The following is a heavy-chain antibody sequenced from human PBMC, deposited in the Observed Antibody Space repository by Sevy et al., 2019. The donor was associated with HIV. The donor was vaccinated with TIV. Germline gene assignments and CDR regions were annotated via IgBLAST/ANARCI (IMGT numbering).Heavy chain of an antibody. J-gene: IGHJ4*02. CDR3: ARDCTTVIPGYFDY. Sequence: ASVKVSCKASGYTFTGYYMHWVRQAPGQGLEWMGWINPNNGGTHYAQKFQGRVTMTRDTSINTANMELSRLRSDDTAVYYCARDCTTVIPGYFDYWGQGTLVTVSS. CDR2: INPNNGGT. V-gene: IGHV1-2*02. CDR1: GYTFTGYY. D-gene: IGHD4-17*01.